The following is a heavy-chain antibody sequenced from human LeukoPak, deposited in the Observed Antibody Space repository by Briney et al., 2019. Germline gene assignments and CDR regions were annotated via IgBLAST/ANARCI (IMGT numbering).Heavy chain of an antibody. CDR1: GGTFSSYA. V-gene: IGHV1-69*05. CDR2: IIPIFGTA. CDR3: ATTRDRGYDSSSRDAFDI. J-gene: IGHJ3*02. D-gene: IGHD3-22*01. Sequence: ASVKVSCKTSGGTFSSYAISWVRQAPGQGLEWMGGIIPIFGTANYAQKFQGRVTITTDESTSTAYMELSSLRSEDTAVYYCATTRDRGYDSSSRDAFDIWGQGTMVTVSS.